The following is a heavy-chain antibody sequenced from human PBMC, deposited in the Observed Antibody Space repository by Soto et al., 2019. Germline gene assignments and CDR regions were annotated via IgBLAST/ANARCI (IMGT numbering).Heavy chain of an antibody. D-gene: IGHD2-21*02. CDR3: ARHPCGGDCYSDYFDY. CDR2: INHSGST. V-gene: IGHV4-34*01. J-gene: IGHJ4*02. Sequence: PSETLSLTCAVYGGSFSGYYWSRIRQPPGKGLEWIGEINHSGSTNYNPSLKSRVTISVDTSKNQFSLKLSSVTAADTAVYYCARHPCGGDCYSDYFDYWGQGTLVTVSS. CDR1: GGSFSGYY.